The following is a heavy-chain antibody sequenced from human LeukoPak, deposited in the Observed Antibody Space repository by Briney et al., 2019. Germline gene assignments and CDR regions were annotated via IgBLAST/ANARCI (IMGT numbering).Heavy chain of an antibody. CDR2: INTNTGNP. Sequence: ASAKVSCKASGYTFTSYAMNWVRQAPGQGLEWMGWINTNTGNPTYAQGFTGRFVFSLDTSVSTAYLQISSLKAEDTAVYYCAREKVGAAPHNQYFQHWGQGTLVTVSS. CDR1: GYTFTSYA. CDR3: AREKVGAAPHNQYFQH. V-gene: IGHV7-4-1*02. J-gene: IGHJ1*01. D-gene: IGHD1-26*01.